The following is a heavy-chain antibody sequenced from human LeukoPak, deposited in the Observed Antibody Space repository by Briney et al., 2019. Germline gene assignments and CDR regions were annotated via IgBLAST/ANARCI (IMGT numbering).Heavy chain of an antibody. CDR1: GYAFTSYA. D-gene: IGHD5-24*01. Sequence: ASVKVSCKASGYAFTSYAMNWVRQAPGQGLEWMGWINTNTGNPTYAQGFTGRFVFSLDTSVSTAYLQISSLKAEGTAVYYCAREGSGRDGYNYGYWGQGTLVTVSS. CDR2: INTNTGNP. J-gene: IGHJ4*02. V-gene: IGHV7-4-1*02. CDR3: AREGSGRDGYNYGY.